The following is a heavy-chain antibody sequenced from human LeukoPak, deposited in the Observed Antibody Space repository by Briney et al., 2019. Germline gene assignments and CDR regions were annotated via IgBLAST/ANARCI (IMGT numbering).Heavy chain of an antibody. Sequence: SETLSLTCTVSGGSISSYYWGWIRQPPGKGLEWIGYIYYSGSTNYNPSLKSRVTISVDTSKNQFSLKLSSVTAADTAVYYCARELTTYYDFWSGYLNYYYGMDVWGQGTTVTVSS. J-gene: IGHJ6*02. CDR2: IYYSGST. CDR1: GGSISSYY. V-gene: IGHV4-59*12. D-gene: IGHD3-3*01. CDR3: ARELTTYYDFWSGYLNYYYGMDV.